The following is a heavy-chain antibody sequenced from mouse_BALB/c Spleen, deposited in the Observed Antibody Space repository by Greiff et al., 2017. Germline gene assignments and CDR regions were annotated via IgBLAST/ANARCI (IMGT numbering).Heavy chain of an antibody. D-gene: IGHD1-2*01. CDR3: AIITTATGFDY. J-gene: IGHJ2*01. Sequence: EVKLVESGGGLVKPGGSLKLSCAASGFTFSSYAMSWVRQTPEKRLEWVASISSGGSTYYPDSVKGRFTISRDNARNILYLQMSSLRSEDTAMYYCAIITTATGFDYWGQGTTLTVSS. CDR2: ISSGGST. CDR1: GFTFSSYA. V-gene: IGHV5-6-5*01.